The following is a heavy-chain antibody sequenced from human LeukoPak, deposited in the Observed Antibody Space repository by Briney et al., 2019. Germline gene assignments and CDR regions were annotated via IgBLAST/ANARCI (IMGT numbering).Heavy chain of an antibody. Sequence: GGSLRLSCAASGFTFSSYAMHWVRQAPGKGLEYVSAISSNGGSTYYANSVKGRFTISRDNAKNSLYLQMNSLRAEDTAVYYCARGGSSWPLPFDYWGQGTLVTVSS. V-gene: IGHV3-64*01. CDR1: GFTFSSYA. J-gene: IGHJ4*02. CDR2: ISSNGGST. D-gene: IGHD6-13*01. CDR3: ARGGSSWPLPFDY.